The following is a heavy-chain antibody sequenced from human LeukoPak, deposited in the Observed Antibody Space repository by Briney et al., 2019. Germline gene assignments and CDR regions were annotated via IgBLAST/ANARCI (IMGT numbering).Heavy chain of an antibody. D-gene: IGHD5-24*01. CDR3: ARSRDCYNWDN. J-gene: IGHJ4*02. V-gene: IGHV3-33*01. Sequence: GSRRLSCAASGFTFNSYGMHWVSQAPGKGLEWVAVIWNDGNHKYYRDSVKGRFTISRDTSKNTLYLQMNSLRAEDTAVYYCARSRDCYNWDNWGQGTLVTVSS. CDR1: GFTFNSYG. CDR2: IWNDGNHK.